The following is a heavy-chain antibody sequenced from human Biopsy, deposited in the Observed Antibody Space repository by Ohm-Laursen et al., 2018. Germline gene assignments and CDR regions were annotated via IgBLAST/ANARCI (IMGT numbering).Heavy chain of an antibody. CDR1: GGSISNYY. CDR3: AREPRIAAVAYFDP. CDR2: IYSSGST. V-gene: IGHV4-4*07. Sequence: PSETLSLTCTVSGGSISNYYWSWIRQPAGKGLEWIGRIYSSGSTNYNPSLKSRVTMSVGTSKNQFSLRLSSMTAADTAVYYCAREPRIAAVAYFDPWGQGTLVTLSS. J-gene: IGHJ5*02. D-gene: IGHD6-13*01.